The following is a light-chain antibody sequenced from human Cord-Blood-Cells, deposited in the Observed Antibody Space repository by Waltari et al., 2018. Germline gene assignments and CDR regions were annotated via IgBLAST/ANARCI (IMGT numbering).Light chain of an antibody. CDR3: SSYTSSSTLVV. CDR1: SSDVDGYNY. V-gene: IGLV2-14*01. CDR2: DVS. J-gene: IGLJ2*01. Sequence: QSALTQPASVSGSPGQSITISCTGTSSDVDGYNYVSWYQQHPGKAPKLMLYDVSNRPSGVSNRFSGSKSGNTASLTISGLQAEDEADYYCSSYTSSSTLVVFGGGTKLTVL.